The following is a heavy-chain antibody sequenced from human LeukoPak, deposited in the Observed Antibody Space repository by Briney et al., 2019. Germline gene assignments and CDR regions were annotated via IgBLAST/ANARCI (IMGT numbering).Heavy chain of an antibody. CDR1: GFTFSSYS. CDR2: ISSSGSYI. CDR3: ARDYYGDYVFDY. J-gene: IGHJ4*02. D-gene: IGHD4-17*01. Sequence: PGGSLRLSCAASGFTFSSYSMNWVRQAPGKGLEWVSSISSSGSYIYYADSVKGRFTNSRDNAKISLDLQMNSLRADDTAVYYCARDYYGDYVFDYWGQGALVTVSS. V-gene: IGHV3-21*01.